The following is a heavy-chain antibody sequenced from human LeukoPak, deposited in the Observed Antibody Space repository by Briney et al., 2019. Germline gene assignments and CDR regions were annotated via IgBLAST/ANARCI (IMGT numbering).Heavy chain of an antibody. V-gene: IGHV3-23*01. CDR3: AKDASRGAVAGQFDY. J-gene: IGHJ4*02. CDR1: GFTFSSYA. CDR2: ISGSGGST. Sequence: GGSLRLSCAASGFTFSSYAMRWVRQAPGKGLEWVSSISGSGGSTYYADSVKGRFTISRDNSENTLYLQMNSLRAEDTAVYYCAKDASRGAVAGQFDYWGRGTLVTVSS. D-gene: IGHD6-19*01.